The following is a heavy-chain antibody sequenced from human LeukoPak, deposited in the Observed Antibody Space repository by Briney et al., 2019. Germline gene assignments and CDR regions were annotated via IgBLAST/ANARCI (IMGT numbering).Heavy chain of an antibody. Sequence: ESGPTLVKPPQTLTLTCTFSGFSLSTSRVGVGWIRQPPGKGLEWIGYIYYSGSTNYNPSLKSRVTISVDTSKNQFSLKLSSVTAADTAVYYCAGVKVAVGATTLDYWGQGTLVTVSS. V-gene: IGHV4-61*01. CDR1: GFSLSTSRVG. D-gene: IGHD1-26*01. J-gene: IGHJ4*02. CDR2: IYYSGST. CDR3: AGVKVAVGATTLDY.